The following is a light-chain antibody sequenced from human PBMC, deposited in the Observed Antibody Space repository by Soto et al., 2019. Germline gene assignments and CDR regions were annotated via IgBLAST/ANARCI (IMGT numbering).Light chain of an antibody. CDR3: SSYTSSSTYD. V-gene: IGLV2-14*01. CDR2: DVS. Sequence: QSALTQPASVSGSPGQSITISCTGSSSDVGGYKYVSWYQQYPDKAPKLMIYDVSNRPSGVSNRFSGSKSGNTASLTISGLQAEDEADYYCSSYTSSSTYDFGTGTKVTVL. CDR1: SSDVGGYKY. J-gene: IGLJ1*01.